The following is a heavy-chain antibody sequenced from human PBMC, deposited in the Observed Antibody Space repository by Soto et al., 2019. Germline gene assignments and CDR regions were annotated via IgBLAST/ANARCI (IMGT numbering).Heavy chain of an antibody. CDR1: GGSFSGYY. D-gene: IGHD3-10*01. V-gene: IGHV4-34*01. J-gene: IGHJ3*02. CDR3: ARVYYASGTYTYAFDI. CDR2: INHSGST. Sequence: SETLSLTCAVYGGSFSGYYWSWIRQPPGKGLEWIGEINHSGSTNYNPSLKSRVTISVDTSKNQFSLKLSSVTAADTAVYYCARVYYASGTYTYAFDIWGQGTMVTVSS.